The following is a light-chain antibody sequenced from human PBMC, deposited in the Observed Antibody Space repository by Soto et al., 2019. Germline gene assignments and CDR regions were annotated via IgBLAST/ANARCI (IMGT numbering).Light chain of an antibody. J-gene: IGKJ1*01. CDR3: QRYNNWPPWT. CDR2: GAS. CDR1: QSVSSN. Sequence: EIVMTQSPATLSVSPGERATLSCRASQSVSSNLAWYQQKPGQAPRLLIYGASTRATGIPARFSGSGSGTEFTRTISSLQSEDFAVYYWQRYNNWPPWTFGQGTKVEIK. V-gene: IGKV3-15*01.